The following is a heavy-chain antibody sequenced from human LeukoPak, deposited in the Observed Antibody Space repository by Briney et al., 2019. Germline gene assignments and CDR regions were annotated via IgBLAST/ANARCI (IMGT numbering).Heavy chain of an antibody. V-gene: IGHV4-34*01. CDR2: INHSGST. CDR3: AGRGRDGYNYVIDY. J-gene: IGHJ4*02. CDR1: RGSFSGYY. D-gene: IGHD5-24*01. Sequence: SETLSPTCAVFRGSFSGYYWSWIRQPPGKGLEWIGEINHSGSTNYNPSLKSRVTISVDTSKNQFSLKLSSVTAADTAVYYCAGRGRDGYNYVIDYWGQGTLVTVSA.